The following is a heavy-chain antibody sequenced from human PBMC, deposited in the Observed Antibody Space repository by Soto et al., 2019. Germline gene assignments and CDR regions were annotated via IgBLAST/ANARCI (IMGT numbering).Heavy chain of an antibody. CDR2: ISYDGSNK. D-gene: IGHD3-22*01. CDR1: GFTFSSYA. Sequence: QVQLVQSGGGVGQPGRSLRLSCAASGFTFSSYAMHWVRQAPGKGLEWVAVISYDGSNKFYADSVKGRFTISRVTSQNSLSLHMNSLRADDTAVYYCARDHDGSGYYRSFDYWGQGTLVTVSS. CDR3: ARDHDGSGYYRSFDY. J-gene: IGHJ4*02. V-gene: IGHV3-30-3*01.